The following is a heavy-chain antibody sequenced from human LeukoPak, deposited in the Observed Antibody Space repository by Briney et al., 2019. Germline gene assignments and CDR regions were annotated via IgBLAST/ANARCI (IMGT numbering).Heavy chain of an antibody. CDR3: ASDPSPPNFDMDV. CDR2: IIPIFGIA. J-gene: IGHJ6*02. D-gene: IGHD2-2*01. CDR1: GGTFSIYA. Sequence: ASVKVSCKASGGTFSIYAFSWVRQAPGQGLEWMGRIIPIFGIANYAQKFQGRVTITADKSTSTAYMELSSLRSEDTAVYYCASDPSPPNFDMDVWGQGTTVTVSS. V-gene: IGHV1-69*04.